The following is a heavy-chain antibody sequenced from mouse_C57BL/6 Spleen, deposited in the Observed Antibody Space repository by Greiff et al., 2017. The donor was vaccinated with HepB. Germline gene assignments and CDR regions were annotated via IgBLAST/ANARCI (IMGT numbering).Heavy chain of an antibody. CDR3: ARYCYGSRGYSDV. CDR2: ISSGSSTS. Sequence: EVKLVESGGGLVKPGGSLKLSCAASGFTFSDYGMHWVRQAPEKGLEWVAYISSGSSTSYYADTVKGRFTISRDNAKNTLFLQMNSLRSEDTAMYYCARYCYGSRGYSDVWGTGTTVTVSS. J-gene: IGHJ1*03. D-gene: IGHD1-1*01. V-gene: IGHV5-17*01. CDR1: GFTFSDYG.